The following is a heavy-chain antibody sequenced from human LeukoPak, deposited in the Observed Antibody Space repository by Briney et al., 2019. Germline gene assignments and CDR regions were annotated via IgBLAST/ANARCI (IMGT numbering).Heavy chain of an antibody. CDR1: GFTFSNFA. CDR2: ISYDGSNK. V-gene: IGHV3-30*04. J-gene: IGHJ4*02. D-gene: IGHD5-18*01. Sequence: GGSLRLSCAASGFTFSNFAMHWVRQAPGRGREGVAIISYDGSNKYYAHSVKGRFTISRDNSKNALYLQMNSLRAEDTAVYYCARVGRGYSFNVYYFDYWGQGTLVTVSS. CDR3: ARVGRGYSFNVYYFDY.